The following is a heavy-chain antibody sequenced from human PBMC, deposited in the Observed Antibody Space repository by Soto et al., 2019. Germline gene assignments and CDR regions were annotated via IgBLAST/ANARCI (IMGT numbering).Heavy chain of an antibody. V-gene: IGHV3-53*01. CDR1: GFTVSSNY. CDR2: IYSGGST. Sequence: PGGSPRLFCAASGFTVSSNYMSWVRQAPGKGLEWVSVIYSGGSTYYADSVKGRFTISRDNSKNTLYLQMNSLRAEDTAVYYCARDYSDRSGPNWFDPWGHVTLVPVS. D-gene: IGHD3-22*01. CDR3: ARDYSDRSGPNWFDP. J-gene: IGHJ5*02.